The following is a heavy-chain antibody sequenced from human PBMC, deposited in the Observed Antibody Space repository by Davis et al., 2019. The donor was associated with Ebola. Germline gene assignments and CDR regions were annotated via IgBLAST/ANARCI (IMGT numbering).Heavy chain of an antibody. J-gene: IGHJ4*02. CDR1: GFTFDDYA. CDR3: ARVGLRRHGGLFDY. D-gene: IGHD3-16*01. V-gene: IGHV3-9*01. CDR2: ISWNSGSI. Sequence: SLKISCAASGFTFDDYAMHWVRQAPGKGLEWVSGISWNSGSIGYADSVKGRFTISRDNSKNTLYLQMNSLRAEDTAVYYCARVGLRRHGGLFDYWGQGTLVTVSS.